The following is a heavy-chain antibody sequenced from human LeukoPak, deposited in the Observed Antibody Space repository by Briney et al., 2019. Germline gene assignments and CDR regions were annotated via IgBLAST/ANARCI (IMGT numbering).Heavy chain of an antibody. V-gene: IGHV1-18*04. CDR3: ARDWEAHDYGDYYFDY. J-gene: IGHJ4*02. CDR1: GYTFTSYG. CDR2: ISAYNGNT. D-gene: IGHD4-17*01. Sequence: ASVTVSCKASGYTFTSYGISWVRQAPGQGLEWTGWISAYNGNTNYAQKLQGRVTMTTDTSTSTAYMELRSLRSDDTAVYYCARDWEAHDYGDYYFDYWGQGTLVTVSS.